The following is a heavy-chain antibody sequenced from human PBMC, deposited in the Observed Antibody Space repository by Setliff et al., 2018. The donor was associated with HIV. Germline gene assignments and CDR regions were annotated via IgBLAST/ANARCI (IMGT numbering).Heavy chain of an antibody. CDR1: GFSINDYD. V-gene: IGHV3-11*01. J-gene: IGHJ4*03. CDR2: ISGSGQTI. D-gene: IGHD1-26*01. CDR3: VRDPIEGYPDYFDY. Sequence: GGSLRLSCVASGFSINDYDMNWVRQAPGKGLEWVSHISGSGQTIYYADSVKGRFTISRDNSKNTLFLQMNSLRPEDTATYYCVRDPIEGYPDYFDYWGQGTMVTVSS.